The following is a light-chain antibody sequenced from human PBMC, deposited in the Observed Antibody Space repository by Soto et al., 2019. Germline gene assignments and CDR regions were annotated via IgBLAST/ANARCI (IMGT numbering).Light chain of an antibody. Sequence: QSVLTQPPSASGTPGQRVTISCSGSSSNIGSNYVYWYQQLPGTAPKLLIYRNNQRPSGVPDRFSGSKSGTSASLAISGLRSEDEADNYCAAWDVSMSGLYVFGTGTKVTVL. V-gene: IGLV1-47*01. CDR3: AAWDVSMSGLYV. CDR2: RNN. J-gene: IGLJ1*01. CDR1: SSNIGSNY.